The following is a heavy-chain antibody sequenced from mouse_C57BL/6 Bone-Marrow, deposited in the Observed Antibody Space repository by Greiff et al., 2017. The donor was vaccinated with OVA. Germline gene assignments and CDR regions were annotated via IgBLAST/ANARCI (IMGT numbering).Heavy chain of an antibody. J-gene: IGHJ3*01. CDR2: INPSSGYT. CDR1: GYTFTSYT. V-gene: IGHV1-4*01. D-gene: IGHD1-1*01. Sequence: VQLKQSGAELARPGASVKMSCKASGYTFTSYTMHWVKQRPGQGLEWIGYINPSSGYTKYNQKFKDKATLTADKSSSTAYMQLSSLTSEDSAVYYCARSYYYGSRWFAYWGQGTLVTVSA. CDR3: ARSYYYGSRWFAY.